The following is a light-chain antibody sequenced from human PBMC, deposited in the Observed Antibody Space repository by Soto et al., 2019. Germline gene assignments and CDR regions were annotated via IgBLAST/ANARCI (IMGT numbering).Light chain of an antibody. CDR2: GAS. V-gene: IGKV3-20*01. J-gene: IGKJ5*01. CDR3: QQYGSSPL. CDR1: QSVSTSY. Sequence: EGVLTQSPGTLSLSPGERVTLSCRASQSVSTSYLAWYQQKPGQAPRLLIYGASSRATGIPDRFRGSGSGTDFTLTIIRLEPEDFAVYYCQQYGSSPLFGQGTRLEIK.